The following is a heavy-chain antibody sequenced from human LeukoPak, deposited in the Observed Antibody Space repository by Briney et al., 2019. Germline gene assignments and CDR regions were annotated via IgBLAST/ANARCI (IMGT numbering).Heavy chain of an antibody. CDR3: ARGGVGLVIIPGWDYDYYGLDV. Sequence: GGSLRLSCAASGFTLSTYSMNWVRQAAGKGLEWVSSISCSARYMYYAASVKRRFTISSDNAKTSLYLQMNSLRAEDTAVYYCARGGVGLVIIPGWDYDYYGLDVWGQGTTVTVSS. J-gene: IGHJ6*02. V-gene: IGHV3-21*01. D-gene: IGHD3/OR15-3a*01. CDR1: GFTLSTYS. CDR2: ISCSARYM.